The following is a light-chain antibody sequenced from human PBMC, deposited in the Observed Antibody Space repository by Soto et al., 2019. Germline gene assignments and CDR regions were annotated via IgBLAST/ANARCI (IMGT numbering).Light chain of an antibody. J-gene: IGLJ1*01. CDR1: SGHNRNT. CDR2: LEGSGTY. CDR3: ETWDSNTRV. V-gene: IGLV4-60*02. Sequence: QSVLTQSSSASASLGSSVKLTCTLSSGHNRNTIAWHQQPPGKAPRYLMNLEGSGTYNKGSGVPDRFSGSSSGADRYLIISNLQFEDEADYYCETWDSNTRVFGTGTKLTVL.